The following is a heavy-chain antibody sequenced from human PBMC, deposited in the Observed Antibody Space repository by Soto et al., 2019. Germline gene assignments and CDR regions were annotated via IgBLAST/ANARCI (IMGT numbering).Heavy chain of an antibody. CDR3: AREWSAAGHFYGMDV. CDR2: MNSNSDDT. J-gene: IGHJ6*02. CDR1: RYTFTSYD. D-gene: IGHD6-13*01. V-gene: IGHV1-8*01. Sequence: ASVKVSCQTSRYTFTSYDINWGRQARGQGLEWVGWMNSNSDDTRSAQKFRGRLTLTRDKSMRAVYMKLSNLRPDDTAVYYCAREWSAAGHFYGMDVWGQGTTVTVSS.